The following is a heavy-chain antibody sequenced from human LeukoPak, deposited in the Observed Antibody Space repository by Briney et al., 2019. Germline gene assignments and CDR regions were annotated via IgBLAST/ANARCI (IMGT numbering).Heavy chain of an antibody. D-gene: IGHD4-17*01. J-gene: IGHJ6*02. CDR1: GGSISSSSYY. CDR2: IYYSGST. CDR3: ARDVDYGDSYYYGMDV. Sequence: SETLSLTCTVSGGSISSSSYYWGWIRQPPGKGLEWIGSIYYSGSTYYNPSLKSRVTISVDTSKNQFSLKLSSVTAADTAVYYCARDVDYGDSYYYGMDVWGQGTTVTVSS. V-gene: IGHV4-39*07.